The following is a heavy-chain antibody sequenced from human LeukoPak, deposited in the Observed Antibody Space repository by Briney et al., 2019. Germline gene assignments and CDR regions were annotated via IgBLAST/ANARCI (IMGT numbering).Heavy chain of an antibody. D-gene: IGHD6-13*01. CDR2: INPNSGGT. Sequence: ASVKVSCKASGYSFIGFYIHWVRQAPGQGLEWMGWINPNSGGTNYAQKFQGRVTMTRDTSISTAYMELSRVRSDDTALYYCARLGEDVEAAGFLWGQGTLATVSS. V-gene: IGHV1-2*02. CDR1: GYSFIGFY. J-gene: IGHJ4*02. CDR3: ARLGEDVEAAGFL.